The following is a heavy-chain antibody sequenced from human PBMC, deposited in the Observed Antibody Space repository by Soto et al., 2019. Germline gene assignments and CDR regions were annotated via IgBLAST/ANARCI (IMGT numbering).Heavy chain of an antibody. V-gene: IGHV3-23*01. CDR1: GFTFSSYA. D-gene: IGHD3-9*01. CDR3: AKDSGYYDILTGHPYYFDY. J-gene: IGHJ4*02. Sequence: GGSLRLSCAASGFTFSSYAMSWVRQAPGKGLEWVSAISGSGGSTYYADSVKGRFTISRDNSKNTLYLQMNSLRAEDTAVYYCAKDSGYYDILTGHPYYFDYWGQGTLVTVSS. CDR2: ISGSGGST.